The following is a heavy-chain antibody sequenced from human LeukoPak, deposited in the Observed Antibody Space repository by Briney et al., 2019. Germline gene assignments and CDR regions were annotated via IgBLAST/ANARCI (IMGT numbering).Heavy chain of an antibody. CDR1: GFTFSSYA. V-gene: IGHV3-64*01. Sequence: GGSLRLSCAASGFTFSSYAMHWVRQAPGKGLEYVSAISSNGGSAYYANSVKGRFTISRDNSKNTLYLQMGSLRAEDTAVYYCARGADTGYSSDSWGQGTLVTVSS. J-gene: IGHJ5*02. CDR2: ISSNGGSA. D-gene: IGHD6-19*01. CDR3: ARGADTGYSSDS.